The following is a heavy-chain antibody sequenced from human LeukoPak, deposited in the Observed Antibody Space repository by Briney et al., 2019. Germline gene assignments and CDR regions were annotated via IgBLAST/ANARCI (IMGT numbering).Heavy chain of an antibody. J-gene: IGHJ4*02. D-gene: IGHD3-10*01. CDR2: IYYSGST. CDR3: ARGVRGSSYFDY. Sequence: SETLSLTCTVSGGSISSYYWSWIRQPPGKGLEWIGYIYYSGSTNYNPSLKSRVTISVDTSKNQFSLKLSSVTAADTAVYYCARGVRGSSYFDYWGQGTLVTVSS. CDR1: GGSISSYY. V-gene: IGHV4-59*01.